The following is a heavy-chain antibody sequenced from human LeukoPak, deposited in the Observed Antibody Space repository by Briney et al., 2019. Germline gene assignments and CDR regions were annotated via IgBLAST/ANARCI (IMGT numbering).Heavy chain of an antibody. J-gene: IGHJ4*02. Sequence: PSETLSLTCTVSGGSINYYYWMWIRQPPGKGLEWIGYIYYSGGTHYNPSLKSRVTISIDTSKNQFSLRLSSVTAADTAVYYCARGAAGYSYGWGQGTLVTVSS. CDR3: ARGAAGYSYG. D-gene: IGHD5-18*01. CDR1: GGSINYYY. V-gene: IGHV4-59*01. CDR2: IYYSGGT.